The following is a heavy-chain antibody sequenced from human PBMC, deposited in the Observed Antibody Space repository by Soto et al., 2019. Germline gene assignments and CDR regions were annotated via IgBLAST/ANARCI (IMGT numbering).Heavy chain of an antibody. V-gene: IGHV3-33*01. CDR2: IWNDGSYK. D-gene: IGHD4-17*01. J-gene: IGHJ3*02. CDR3: ARSAYGDYEGHDAFDI. Sequence: QVQLVESGGGVVQPGKSLRLSCEASGFTLISHGMHWVRQTPGKGLEWVAVIWNDGSYKYYPDSVKGRFTISRDDSKNTQYLQMDSLRVEDTAFYYCARSAYGDYEGHDAFDIWGQGTMVTVSS. CDR1: GFTLISHG.